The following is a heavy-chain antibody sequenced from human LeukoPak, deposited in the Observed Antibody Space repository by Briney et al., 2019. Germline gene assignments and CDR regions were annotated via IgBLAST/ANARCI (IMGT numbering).Heavy chain of an antibody. D-gene: IGHD2-21*02. CDR2: ITSSGTYI. V-gene: IGHV3-21*03. CDR3: ARGGCGGGNCYSGTGWFES. J-gene: IGHJ5*01. Sequence: GGSLRLSCVASGFTFSIYSMNWVRQAPGKGLEWVSSITSSGTYIHYGDSVKGRFTISRDNAKDSLYLQMDSLRAEDTAVYYCARGGCGGGNCYSGTGWFESWGQGALVIVST. CDR1: GFTFSIYS.